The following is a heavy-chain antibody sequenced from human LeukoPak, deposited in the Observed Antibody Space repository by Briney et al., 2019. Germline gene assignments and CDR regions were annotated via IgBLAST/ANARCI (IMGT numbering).Heavy chain of an antibody. J-gene: IGHJ4*02. V-gene: IGHV4-34*01. D-gene: IGHD3-22*01. CDR1: GGSFSGYY. Sequence: SETLSLTCAVYGGSFSGYYWSWIRQPPGKGLEWIGEINHSGSTNYNPSLKSRVTISVDTSKNQFSLKLSSVTAADTAVYYCARDESYYYDSSGCSLDYWGQGTLVTVSS. CDR3: ARDESYYYDSSGCSLDY. CDR2: INHSGST.